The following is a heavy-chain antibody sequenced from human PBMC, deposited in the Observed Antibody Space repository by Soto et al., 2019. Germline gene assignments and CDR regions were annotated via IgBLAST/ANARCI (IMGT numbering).Heavy chain of an antibody. Sequence: SDTLSLTCSACVGSFSAYYWSWIRQPQGKGLEWIGEINHSGSTNYNPSLKSRVTISVDTSKNQFSLKLSSVTAADTAVYYCARNLPTMIVVVTYSWFDPWCQGTLVTVS. CDR2: INHSGST. CDR3: ARNLPTMIVVVTYSWFDP. J-gene: IGHJ5*02. CDR1: VGSFSAYY. V-gene: IGHV4-34*01. D-gene: IGHD3-22*01.